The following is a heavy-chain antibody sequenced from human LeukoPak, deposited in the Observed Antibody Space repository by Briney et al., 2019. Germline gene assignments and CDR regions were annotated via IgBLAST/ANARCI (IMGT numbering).Heavy chain of an antibody. CDR3: AKDWNDVPLSVY. CDR2: IWYDGSNK. V-gene: IGHV3-33*06. D-gene: IGHD1-1*01. J-gene: IGHJ4*02. CDR1: GFTFSSYG. Sequence: GGSLRLSCAASGFTFSSYGMHWVRQAPGKGLEWVAVIWYDGSNKYYADSVKGRFTISRDNSKNTLYLQMNSLRAEDTAVYYCAKDWNDVPLSVYWGQGTLVTVSS.